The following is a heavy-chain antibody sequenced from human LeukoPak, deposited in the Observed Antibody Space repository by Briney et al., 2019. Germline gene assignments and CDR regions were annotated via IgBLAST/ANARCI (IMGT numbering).Heavy chain of an antibody. J-gene: IGHJ3*02. Sequence: GGSLRLSCAASAFTFSGSAMHWVRQASGKGLEGVGRIRSKTHTYATAYAASVKGRFTISRDDSKNTAYLQMNSLKTEDTAVYYCTRHGGRDYYDSSEDAFDIWGQGTMVIVSS. CDR2: IRSKTHTYAT. CDR1: AFTFSGSA. D-gene: IGHD3-22*01. CDR3: TRHGGRDYYDSSEDAFDI. V-gene: IGHV3-73*01.